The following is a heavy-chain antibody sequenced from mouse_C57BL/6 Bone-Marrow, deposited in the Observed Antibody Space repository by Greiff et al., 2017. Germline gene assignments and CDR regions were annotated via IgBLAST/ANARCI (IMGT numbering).Heavy chain of an antibody. CDR3: ASPDYYGSSHYFDY. CDR2: IGPGSGST. CDR1: GYTFTDYY. J-gene: IGHJ2*01. Sequence: QVQLQQSGAELVKPGASVKISCKASGYTFTDYYINWVKQRPGQGLELIGKIGPGSGSTYYNEKFKGKATLTADKSSSTAYMQLSSLTSEDSAVYFCASPDYYGSSHYFDYWGQGTTLTVSS. V-gene: IGHV1-77*01. D-gene: IGHD1-1*01.